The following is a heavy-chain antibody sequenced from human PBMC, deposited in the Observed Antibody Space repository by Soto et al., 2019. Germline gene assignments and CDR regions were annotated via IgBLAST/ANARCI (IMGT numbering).Heavy chain of an antibody. V-gene: IGHV3-11*01. CDR2: ISTSGSTI. CDR3: ARVSPPPDY. CDR1: GFTFGDYY. Sequence: PGGSLRLSCAASGFTFGDYYMSWIRQAPGKGLEWVSYISTSGSTINYADSVKGRFTISGDNAKNSLYLQMNSLRAEDTAVYYCARVSPPPDYWGQGTLVTVSS. J-gene: IGHJ4*02.